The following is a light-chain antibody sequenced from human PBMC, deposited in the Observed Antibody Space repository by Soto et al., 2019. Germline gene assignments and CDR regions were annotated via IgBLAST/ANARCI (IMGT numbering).Light chain of an antibody. V-gene: IGKV3-20*01. CDR3: QQYTGAPLT. CDR2: GAS. CDR1: QSVTDNY. Sequence: ENVLTQSPATPSLPPGGSGPLACRASQSVTDNYLAWYQQKPGQAPRLVISGASSRTSGIPDRFSASGSGTDFTLTISRLEPEDFAVYYCQQYTGAPLTFGQGTKVDIK. J-gene: IGKJ1*01.